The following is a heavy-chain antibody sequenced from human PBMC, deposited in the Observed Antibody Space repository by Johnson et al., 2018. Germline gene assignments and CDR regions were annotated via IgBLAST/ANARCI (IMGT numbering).Heavy chain of an antibody. CDR3: TTDLVAPGGIYYYYMDV. V-gene: IGHV3-15*07. CDR2: IKSRTDGGTA. Sequence: VQLVQSGGGLVKPGGSXRLSCAASGFTFNNAWMNWVRQAPGKGLEWVGHIKSRTDGGTADYLAPVKGRFANSRDDSKNTLYLQMNILKTEDTAVYYCTTDLVAPGGIYYYYMDVWGKGTTVTVSS. CDR1: GFTFNNAW. J-gene: IGHJ6*03. D-gene: IGHD3-16*01.